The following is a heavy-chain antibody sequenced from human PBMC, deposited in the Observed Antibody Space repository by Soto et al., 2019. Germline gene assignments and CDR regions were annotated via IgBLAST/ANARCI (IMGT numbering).Heavy chain of an antibody. CDR3: ARLRAVAGTPFDP. CDR2: IDPSDSYT. CDR1: GYSFTSFW. D-gene: IGHD6-19*01. V-gene: IGHV5-10-1*01. Sequence: GESLKISCRGSGYSFTSFWITWVRQMPGKGLEWMGTIDPSDSYTTYSPSFQGHVTVSADKSVSTASLQWNSLKASDTATYFCARLRAVAGTPFDPWGQGTVVTVSS. J-gene: IGHJ5*02.